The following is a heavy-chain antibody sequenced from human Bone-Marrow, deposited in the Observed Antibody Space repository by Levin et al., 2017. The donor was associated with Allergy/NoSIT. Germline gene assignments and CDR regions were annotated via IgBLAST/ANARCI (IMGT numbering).Heavy chain of an antibody. V-gene: IGHV5-51*01. Sequence: GASVKVSCKGSGYSFTRNWIGWVRQVPGKGLECMGIVYPGDSDTRYSPSFQGQVTISVDKSITTAYLQWSSLKASDTALYYCARRSYRDDAFDIWGQGTMVTVSS. CDR2: VYPGDSDT. CDR3: ARRSYRDDAFDI. CDR1: GYSFTRNW. J-gene: IGHJ3*02. D-gene: IGHD4-11*01.